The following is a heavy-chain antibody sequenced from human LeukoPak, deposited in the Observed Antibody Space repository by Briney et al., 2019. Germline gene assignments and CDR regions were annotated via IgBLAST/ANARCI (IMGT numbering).Heavy chain of an antibody. Sequence: SETLSLTCTVSGGSISSYYWSWIRQPAGKGLEWIGRIYTSGSTNYNPSLKSRVTMSVDTSKNQFSLKLSSVTATDTAVYYCARGGCSGGSCYSSIEYYYYYMDVWGKGTAVTVSS. D-gene: IGHD2-15*01. V-gene: IGHV4-4*07. CDR1: GGSISSYY. CDR3: ARGGCSGGSCYSSIEYYYYYMDV. CDR2: IYTSGST. J-gene: IGHJ6*03.